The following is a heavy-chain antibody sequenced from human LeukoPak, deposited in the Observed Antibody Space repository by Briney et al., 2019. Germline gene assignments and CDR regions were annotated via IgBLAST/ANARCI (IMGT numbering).Heavy chain of an antibody. CDR3: ARGPRWFDP. Sequence: GGSLRLSCAASGFTFNNYAMSWVRQVPGKGLEWVAAISGSGDSTYYGDSVKGRFTISRDNSKNTLYLQMNSLRAEDTAVYYCARGPRWFDPWGQGTLVTVSS. CDR2: ISGSGDST. J-gene: IGHJ5*02. CDR1: GFTFNNYA. V-gene: IGHV3-23*01.